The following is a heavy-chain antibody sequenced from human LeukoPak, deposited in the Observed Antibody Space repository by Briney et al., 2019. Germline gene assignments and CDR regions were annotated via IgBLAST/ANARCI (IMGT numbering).Heavy chain of an antibody. CDR1: GFTFSNAW. D-gene: IGHD1-26*01. Sequence: PGGSLRLSCAASGFTFSNAWMNWVRQAPGKGLEWVGRIKSKTDGGTTDYAAPVKGRFTISRDDSKNTLYLQMNSLRAEDTAVYYCARIVGAIAQNWFDPWGQGTLVTVSS. J-gene: IGHJ5*02. V-gene: IGHV3-15*07. CDR3: ARIVGAIAQNWFDP. CDR2: IKSKTDGGTT.